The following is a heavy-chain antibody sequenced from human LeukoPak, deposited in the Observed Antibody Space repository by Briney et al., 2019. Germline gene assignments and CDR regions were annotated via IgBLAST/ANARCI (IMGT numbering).Heavy chain of an antibody. CDR3: ATGYYYDSSGPHVAFDI. CDR2: FDPEDGET. V-gene: IGHV1-24*01. CDR1: GYTLTELS. Sequence: ASVKVSCKISGYTLTELSMHWVRQAPGIGLEWMGGFDPEDGETIYAQKFQGRVTMTEDTSTDTAYMELSSLRSEDTAVYYCATGYYYDSSGPHVAFDIWGQGTMVTVSS. D-gene: IGHD3-22*01. J-gene: IGHJ3*02.